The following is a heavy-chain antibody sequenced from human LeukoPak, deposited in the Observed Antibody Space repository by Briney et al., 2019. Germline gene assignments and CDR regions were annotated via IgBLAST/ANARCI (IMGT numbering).Heavy chain of an antibody. CDR2: IYPDDSDI. CDR3: ATFSNYGDSFDF. Sequence: GESLKISCQGSGYSFTSRWIAWVRQMPGKGLEWMGIIYPDDSDIRYNPSFQGQVTMSADKSVNVAYLQWSSLKASDTAMYYCATFSNYGDSFDFWGQGTLVTVSS. J-gene: IGHJ4*02. V-gene: IGHV5-51*01. CDR1: GYSFTSRW. D-gene: IGHD4-17*01.